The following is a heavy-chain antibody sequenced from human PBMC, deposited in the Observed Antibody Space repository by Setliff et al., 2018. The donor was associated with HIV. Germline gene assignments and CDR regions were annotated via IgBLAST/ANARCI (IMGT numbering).Heavy chain of an antibody. CDR1: GGSISSSSYY. J-gene: IGHJ4*02. CDR2: IYYSGST. D-gene: IGHD3-10*01. CDR3: ARDPWVRGVIMAPDY. V-gene: IGHV4-39*07. Sequence: SETLSLTCAVSGGSISSSSYYWGWIRQPPGKGLEWIGTIYYSGSTHYNTSLKSRVTISVDTSKNQFSLKLSSVTAADTAVYYCARDPWVRGVIMAPDYWGQGTLVTVSS.